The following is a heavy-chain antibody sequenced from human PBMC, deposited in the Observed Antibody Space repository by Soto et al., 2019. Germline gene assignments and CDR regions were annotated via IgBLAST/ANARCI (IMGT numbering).Heavy chain of an antibody. V-gene: IGHV3-53*01. Sequence: EVPLVESGGGLIQAGGSLRLFCAASGFTVSSKYMTWVRQPPGKGLEWVSVIYGGGTTYYADSVKGRVTISRDNSKNTLSLQVNSLRAEDTAVYYCVQTTGWPGFDFGGQGTLVTVSS. J-gene: IGHJ4*02. CDR2: IYGGGTT. CDR3: VQTTGWPGFDF. CDR1: GFTVSSKY. D-gene: IGHD6-19*01.